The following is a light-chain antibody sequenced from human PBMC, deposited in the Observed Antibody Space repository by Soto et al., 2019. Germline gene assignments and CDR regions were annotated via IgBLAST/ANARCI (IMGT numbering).Light chain of an antibody. CDR2: GTS. Sequence: PGERATLSCRASQSVTNNYLAWYQQRPGQAPRLLLYGTSSRAAGIPDRFSGSGSGTDFPLTISRLKPEDFAVYCCLQFGTCPIPFGPRTRLEIK. J-gene: IGKJ5*01. CDR1: QSVTNNY. V-gene: IGKV3-20*01. CDR3: LQFGTCPIP.